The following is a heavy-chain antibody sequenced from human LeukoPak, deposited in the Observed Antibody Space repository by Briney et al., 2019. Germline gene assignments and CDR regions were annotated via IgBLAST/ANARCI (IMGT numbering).Heavy chain of an antibody. J-gene: IGHJ4*02. V-gene: IGHV4-39*07. CDR3: ARRGWVTLDY. D-gene: IGHD6-19*01. CDR2: IYYSGST. CDR1: GGSISSSGYY. Sequence: SETLSLTCTVSGGSISSSGYYWGWIRQPPGKGLEWIGNIYYSGSTYYNPSLKSRVTISVDTSKNQFSLKLSSVTAADTAVYYCARRGWVTLDYWGQGTLVTVSS.